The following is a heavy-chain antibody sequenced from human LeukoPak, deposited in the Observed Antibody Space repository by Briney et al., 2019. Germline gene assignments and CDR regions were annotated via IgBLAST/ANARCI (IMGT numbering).Heavy chain of an antibody. CDR1: GFTFDDYA. J-gene: IGHJ4*02. Sequence: PGRSLRLSCAASGFTFDDYAMHWVRQAPGKGLEWVSGISWNSGSIGYADAVKGRFTISRDNAKNSLYLRMNSLRAEDTALYYCAKDPIPYDSSGYYAGGDYWGQGTLVTVSS. D-gene: IGHD3-22*01. CDR2: ISWNSGSI. V-gene: IGHV3-9*01. CDR3: AKDPIPYDSSGYYAGGDY.